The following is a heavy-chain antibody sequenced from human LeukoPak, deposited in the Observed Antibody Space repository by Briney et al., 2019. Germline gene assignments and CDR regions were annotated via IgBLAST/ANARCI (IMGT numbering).Heavy chain of an antibody. CDR2: INTNTGNP. J-gene: IGHJ4*02. V-gene: IGHV7-4-1*02. D-gene: IGHD3-22*01. Sequence: GASVKVSCKASGYTFTSYAMNWVRQAPGQGLEWMGWINTNTGNPTYAQGFTGRFVFSLDTSVSTAYLQISSLKAEDTAVYYCARDLGYYYDSSGYYHSDDYWGQGTLVTVSS. CDR3: ARDLGYYYDSSGYYHSDDY. CDR1: GYTFTSYA.